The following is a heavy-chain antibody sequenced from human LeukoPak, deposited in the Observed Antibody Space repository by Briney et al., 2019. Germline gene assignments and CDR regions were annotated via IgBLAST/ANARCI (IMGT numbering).Heavy chain of an antibody. D-gene: IGHD3-10*01. CDR3: VAGADYYGSGGLNDY. CDR2: ISYDGSNK. CDR1: GFAFSSYA. V-gene: IGHV3-30*04. J-gene: IGHJ4*02. Sequence: GGSLRLSCAASGFAFSSYAMHWVRQAPGKGLEWVAVISYDGSNKYYADSVKGRFTISRDNSKNTLYLQMNSLRAEDTAVYYCVAGADYYGSGGLNDYWGQGTLVTVSS.